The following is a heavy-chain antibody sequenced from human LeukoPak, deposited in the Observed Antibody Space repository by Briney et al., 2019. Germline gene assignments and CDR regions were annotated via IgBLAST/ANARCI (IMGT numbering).Heavy chain of an antibody. D-gene: IGHD2-2*01. CDR1: GGSISSSSYY. V-gene: IGHV4-39*01. CDR2: IYYSGST. CDR3: ARRIVVVNAFDI. J-gene: IGHJ3*02. Sequence: SETLSLTCTVSGGSISSSSYYWGWIRQPPGKGLEWIGSIYYSGSTYYNPSLKSRVTISVDTSKNQFSLKLSSVTAADTAVYCCARRIVVVNAFDIWGQGTMVTVSS.